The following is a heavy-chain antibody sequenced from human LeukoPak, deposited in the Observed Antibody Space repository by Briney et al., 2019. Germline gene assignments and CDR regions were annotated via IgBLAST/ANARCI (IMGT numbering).Heavy chain of an antibody. J-gene: IGHJ4*02. CDR3: VRLLTTVTSSDFDY. CDR1: GGSISDYY. Sequence: SETLSLTCAFYGGSISDYYWSWIRQPPGKGPEWIGSIYYSGSTYYNPSLKSRVTISVDTSKNQFSLKLSSVTAADTAVYYCVRLLTTVTSSDFDYWGQGTLVTVSS. CDR2: IYYSGST. V-gene: IGHV4-39*01. D-gene: IGHD4-11*01.